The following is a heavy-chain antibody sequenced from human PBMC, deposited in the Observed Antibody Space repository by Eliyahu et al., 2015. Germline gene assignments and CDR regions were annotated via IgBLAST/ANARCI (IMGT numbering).Heavy chain of an antibody. CDR3: VRGIGWPN. D-gene: IGHD6-19*01. CDR2: INSDGSTT. V-gene: IGHV3-74*01. Sequence: EVQLVESGGGLVQPGGSLRLSCAASGFTFSSYWMHWVRQTPGKGLVWVSGINSDGSTTTYADSVKGRFTISRDNAKNTLYLQMNSLRAEDTAVYYCVRGIGWPNWGQGTLVTVSS. J-gene: IGHJ4*02. CDR1: GFTFSSYW.